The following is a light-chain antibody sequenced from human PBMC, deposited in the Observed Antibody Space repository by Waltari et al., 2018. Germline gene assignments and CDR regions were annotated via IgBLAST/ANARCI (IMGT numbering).Light chain of an antibody. V-gene: IGKV4-1*01. J-gene: IGKJ3*01. CDR3: QQYYSTPFT. CDR1: PSILYRSNNKNY. Sequence: DVVMTQSPDSLAVSLGERATINCKSSPSILYRSNNKNYLAWYQQKPGQPPKLLLYWASTRDSGVPDRFSGSGSGTDFTLTISSLQAEDVAIYYCQQYYSTPFTFGPGTKVDIK. CDR2: WAS.